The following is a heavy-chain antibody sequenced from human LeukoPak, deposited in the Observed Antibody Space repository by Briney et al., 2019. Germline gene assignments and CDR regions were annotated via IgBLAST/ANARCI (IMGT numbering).Heavy chain of an antibody. CDR1: GFTFSSYT. CDR3: AREDSEAFDY. CDR2: ISYDGSNK. D-gene: IGHD1-26*01. J-gene: IGHJ4*02. Sequence: GGSLRLSCAASGFTFSSYTMHWVRQAPGKGLEWVAVISYDGSNKYYADSVKGRFTISRDNSKNTLYLQMNSLRAEDTAVYYCAREDSEAFDYWGQGTLVTVSS. V-gene: IGHV3-30-3*01.